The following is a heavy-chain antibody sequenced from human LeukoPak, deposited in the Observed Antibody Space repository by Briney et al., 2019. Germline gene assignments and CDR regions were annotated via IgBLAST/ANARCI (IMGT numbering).Heavy chain of an antibody. V-gene: IGHV4-38-2*02. D-gene: IGHD3-16*01. J-gene: IGHJ5*02. CDR1: GYSISSGYY. Sequence: PSETLSLTCTVSGYSISSGYYWGWIRQPPGKGLEWIGSIYHSGSTYYNPSLKSRVTISVDTSKNQFSLRLRSVTASDTAIYYCARVSWPGRGSRFDPWGQGTLVTVSS. CDR3: ARVSWPGRGSRFDP. CDR2: IYHSGST.